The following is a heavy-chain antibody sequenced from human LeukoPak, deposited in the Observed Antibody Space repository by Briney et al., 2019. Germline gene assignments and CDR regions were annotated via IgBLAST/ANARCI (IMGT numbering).Heavy chain of an antibody. CDR2: INPNSGGT. CDR3: ARDSLRTAIAMAGGNWFDP. J-gene: IGHJ5*02. CDR1: GYMFTGYY. D-gene: IGHD6-19*01. V-gene: IGHV1-2*02. Sequence: ASVKVSCKASGYMFTGYYMHWVRQAPGQGLEWMGWINPNSGGTNYAQKFQGRVTMTRDTSTSTVYMELSSLRSEDTAVYYCARDSLRTAIAMAGGNWFDPWGQGTLVTVSS.